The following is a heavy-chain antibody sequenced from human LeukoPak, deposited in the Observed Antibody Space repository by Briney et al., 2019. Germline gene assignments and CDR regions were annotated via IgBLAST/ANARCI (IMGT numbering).Heavy chain of an antibody. CDR1: GGSISSSSYY. CDR2: IYYSGST. D-gene: IGHD3-10*01. Sequence: SETLSLTCTVSGGSISSSSYYWGWIRQPPGKGLEWIGSIYYSGSTYYNPSLKSRVTISVDTSKNQFSLKLSSVTAADTAVYYCASILWFGDQPYYGMDVWGQGTTVTVSS. CDR3: ASILWFGDQPYYGMDV. J-gene: IGHJ6*02. V-gene: IGHV4-39*01.